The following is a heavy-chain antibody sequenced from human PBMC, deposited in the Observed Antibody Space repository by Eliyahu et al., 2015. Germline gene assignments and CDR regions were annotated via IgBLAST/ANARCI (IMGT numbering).Heavy chain of an antibody. CDR2: IYSGGST. CDR1: GFSVNSNY. D-gene: IGHD5-24*01. V-gene: IGHV3-53*01. CDR3: ESKDYNSGLDV. J-gene: IGHJ6*02. Sequence: EVQLVESGGGLIQPGGSLRXXCAVXGFSVNSNYXXWVRXALGKGVEWVSVIYSGGSTYYRDSVKGRFTISRDISKNTLFLQMNSLRAEDTAVYYCESKDYNSGLDVWGQGTTVTVSS.